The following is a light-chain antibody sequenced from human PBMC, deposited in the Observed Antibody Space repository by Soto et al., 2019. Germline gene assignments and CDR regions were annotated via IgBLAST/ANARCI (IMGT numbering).Light chain of an antibody. CDR1: SSNIGAGYD. CDR3: QSYDSSLSVV. Sequence: QAVVTQPPPVSGAPGQRVTISCTGSSSNIGAGYDVHWYQQLPGTAPKLLIYGNSNRPSGVPDRFSGSKSGTSASLAITGLQAEDEADYYCQSYDSSLSVVFGGGTKLTVL. CDR2: GNS. V-gene: IGLV1-40*01. J-gene: IGLJ2*01.